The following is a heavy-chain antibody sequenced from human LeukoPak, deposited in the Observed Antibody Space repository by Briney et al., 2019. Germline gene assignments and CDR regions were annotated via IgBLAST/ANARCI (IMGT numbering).Heavy chain of an antibody. J-gene: IGHJ4*02. CDR1: GGPISSYY. V-gene: IGHV4-59*01. D-gene: IGHD3-3*01. CDR3: ATSTHYDFWSGYSMYYFDY. Sequence: SETLSLTCTVSGGPISSYYWSWIRQPPGKGLEWIGYIYYSGSTNYNPSLKSRVTISVDTSKNQFSLKLSSVTAADTAVYYCATSTHYDFWSGYSMYYFDYWGQGTLVTVSS. CDR2: IYYSGST.